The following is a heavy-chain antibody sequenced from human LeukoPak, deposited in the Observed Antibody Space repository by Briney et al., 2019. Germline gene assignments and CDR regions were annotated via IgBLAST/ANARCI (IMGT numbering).Heavy chain of an antibody. D-gene: IGHD3-22*01. Sequence: SETLSLTCTVSGGSISSYYWSWIRQTAGKGLEWIGRLSTSGTTNYNPSLKSRVTMSVDTSKNQFSLNLTSVTAADTAVYYCAREWSSGYYFDYWGQGTLVTVSS. CDR3: AREWSSGYYFDY. CDR1: GGSISSYY. J-gene: IGHJ4*02. V-gene: IGHV4-4*07. CDR2: LSTSGTT.